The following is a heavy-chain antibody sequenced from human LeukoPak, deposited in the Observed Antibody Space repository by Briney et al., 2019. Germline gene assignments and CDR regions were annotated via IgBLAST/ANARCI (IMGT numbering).Heavy chain of an antibody. J-gene: IGHJ4*02. V-gene: IGHV3-23*01. Sequence: GGSLRLSCAASGFTFSSYAMSWVRQAPGKGLEWVSAISCSGGSTYYADSVKGRFTISRDNSKNTLYLQMNSLRAEDTAVYYCAKVRDEDYYDSSGYLFDYWGQGTLVTVSS. CDR2: ISCSGGST. CDR3: AKVRDEDYYDSSGYLFDY. CDR1: GFTFSSYA. D-gene: IGHD3-22*01.